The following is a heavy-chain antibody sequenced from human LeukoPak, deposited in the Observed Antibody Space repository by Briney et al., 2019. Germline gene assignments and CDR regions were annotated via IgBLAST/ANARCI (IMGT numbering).Heavy chain of an antibody. J-gene: IGHJ4*02. V-gene: IGHV1-2*02. D-gene: IGHD3-10*01. CDR2: ISPNSGGT. CDR3: ARDRNYYYGSGSYYS. CDR1: GYTFTGYY. Sequence: ASVKVSCKASGYTFTGYYMHWVRQAPGQGLEWMGWISPNSGGTNYAQKFQGRVTMTRDTSISTAYMELSRLRSDDTAVYYCARDRNYYYGSGSYYSWGQGTLVTVSS.